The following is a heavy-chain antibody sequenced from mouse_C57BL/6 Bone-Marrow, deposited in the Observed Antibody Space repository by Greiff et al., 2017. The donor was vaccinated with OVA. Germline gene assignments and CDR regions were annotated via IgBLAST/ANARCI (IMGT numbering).Heavy chain of an antibody. J-gene: IGHJ1*03. CDR3: ARLVTTRDWYFDV. Sequence: VQLQQPGTELVKPGASVKLSCKASGYTFTSYWMHWVKQRPGQGLEWIGNINPSNGGTNYNEKFKSKATLTVDKSSSTAYMQLSSLTSEDSAVYYCARLVTTRDWYFDVWGTGTTVTVSS. V-gene: IGHV1-53*01. CDR1: GYTFTSYW. CDR2: INPSNGGT. D-gene: IGHD2-2*01.